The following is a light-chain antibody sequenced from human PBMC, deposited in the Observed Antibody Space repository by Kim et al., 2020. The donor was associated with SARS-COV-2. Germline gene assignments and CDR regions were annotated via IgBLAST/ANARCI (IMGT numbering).Light chain of an antibody. J-gene: IGLJ3*02. CDR3: GAYTGSNNLV. Sequence: QSVTISCTGTSSDVGSYNYVSWYQQRPGRAPKRMIYEVTRRPSGVPDRFSGSESGDTASLTVSGLQAEDEADYYCGAYTGSNNLVFGGGTQLTVL. CDR1: SSDVGSYNY. V-gene: IGLV2-8*01. CDR2: EVT.